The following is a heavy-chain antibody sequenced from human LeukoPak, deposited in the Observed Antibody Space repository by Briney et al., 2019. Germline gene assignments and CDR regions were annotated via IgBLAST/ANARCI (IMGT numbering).Heavy chain of an antibody. CDR2: IYYSGST. CDR1: GGSISSYY. D-gene: IGHD2-2*01. V-gene: IGHV4-59*01. Sequence: SETLSLTCTVSGGSISSYYWSWIRQPPGKGLEWIGYIYYSGSTNYNPSLKSRVTISVDTSKNQFSLKLSSVTAADTAVYYCASVVVPAAPFDYWGQGTLVTVSS. CDR3: ASVVVPAAPFDY. J-gene: IGHJ4*02.